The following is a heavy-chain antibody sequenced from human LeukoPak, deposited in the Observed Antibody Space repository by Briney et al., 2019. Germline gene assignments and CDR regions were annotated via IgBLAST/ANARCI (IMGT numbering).Heavy chain of an antibody. CDR1: GGSISSYY. Sequence: SETLSLTCTVSGGSISSYYWSWIRQPPGKGLEWIGYIYYSGSTNYNPSLKSRVTISVDTSKNQFSLKLSSVTAADTAVYYCAREGVEDGLFDYWGQGTLVTVSS. D-gene: IGHD2-15*01. J-gene: IGHJ4*02. CDR2: IYYSGST. CDR3: AREGVEDGLFDY. V-gene: IGHV4-59*01.